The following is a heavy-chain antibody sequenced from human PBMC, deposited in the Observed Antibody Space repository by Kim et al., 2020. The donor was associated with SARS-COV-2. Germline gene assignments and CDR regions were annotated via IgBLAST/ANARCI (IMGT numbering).Heavy chain of an antibody. Sequence: GGSLRLSCAASGFTFSSYAMHWVRQAPGKGLEWVAIISYDGSNKYYADSVKGRFTISRDNSKNTLYLQMNSLRAEDTAVYYCARDQWYYYGSGSYYPPDYWGQGTLVTVSS. J-gene: IGHJ4*02. CDR1: GFTFSSYA. CDR3: ARDQWYYYGSGSYYPPDY. V-gene: IGHV3-30*04. D-gene: IGHD3-10*01. CDR2: ISYDGSNK.